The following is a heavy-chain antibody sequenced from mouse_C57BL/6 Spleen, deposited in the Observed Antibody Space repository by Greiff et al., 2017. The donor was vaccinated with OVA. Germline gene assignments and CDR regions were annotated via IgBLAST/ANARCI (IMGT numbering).Heavy chain of an antibody. V-gene: IGHV1-63*01. CDR2: IYPGGGYT. Sequence: VQLQESGAELVRPGTSVKMSCKASGYTFTNYWIGWAKQRPGHGLEWIGDIYPGGGYTNYNEKFKGKATLTADKSSSTAYMQFSSLTSEDSAIYYCAREGYGNYVDYAMDYWGQGTSVTVSS. J-gene: IGHJ4*01. CDR3: AREGYGNYVDYAMDY. CDR1: GYTFTNYW. D-gene: IGHD2-10*02.